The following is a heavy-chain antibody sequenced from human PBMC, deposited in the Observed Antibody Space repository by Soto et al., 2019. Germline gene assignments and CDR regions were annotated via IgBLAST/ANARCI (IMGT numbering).Heavy chain of an antibody. D-gene: IGHD3-3*01. Sequence: ASVKVSFKASGYTFTSYGISWVRQAPGQGLEWMGWISAYNGNTNYAQKLQGRVTMTTDTSTSTAYMELRSLRSDDTAVYYCARDLPERFLEWLLSPTYYGMDVWGQGTTVTLSS. V-gene: IGHV1-18*01. J-gene: IGHJ6*02. CDR1: GYTFTSYG. CDR2: ISAYNGNT. CDR3: ARDLPERFLEWLLSPTYYGMDV.